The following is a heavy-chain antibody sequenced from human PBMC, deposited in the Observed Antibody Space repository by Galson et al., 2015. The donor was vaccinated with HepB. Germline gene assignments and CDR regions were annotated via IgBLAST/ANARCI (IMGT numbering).Heavy chain of an antibody. D-gene: IGHD3-16*01. CDR3: AKEATVGEWYFDL. CDR1: GFTFSSYG. CDR2: ISYDGSNK. J-gene: IGHJ2*01. Sequence: SLRLSCAASGFTFSSYGMHWVRQAPGKGLEWVAVISYDGSNKYYADSVKGRLTISRDNSKNTLYLQMNSLRAEDTAVYYCAKEATVGEWYFDLWGRGTLVTVSS. V-gene: IGHV3-30*18.